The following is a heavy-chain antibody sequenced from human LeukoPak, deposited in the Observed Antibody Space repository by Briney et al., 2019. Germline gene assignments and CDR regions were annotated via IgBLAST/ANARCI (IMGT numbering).Heavy chain of an antibody. CDR1: GFTLNNYA. CDR2: IRYDGSNK. Sequence: QSGGSLRLSCAASGFTLNNYAMSWVRQAPGKGLEWVAYIRYDGSNKYYADSVKGRFTISRDISKNTLYLQMNSLRAEDTAVYYCAKDRVFELWFEEASPYYFDYWGQGTLVTVSS. CDR3: AKDRVFELWFEEASPYYFDY. D-gene: IGHD3-10*01. V-gene: IGHV3-30*02. J-gene: IGHJ4*02.